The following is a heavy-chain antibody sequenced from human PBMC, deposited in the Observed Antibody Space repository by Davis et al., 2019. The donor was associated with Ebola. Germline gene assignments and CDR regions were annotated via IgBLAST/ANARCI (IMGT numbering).Heavy chain of an antibody. CDR2: IYPGDSNT. J-gene: IGHJ4*02. D-gene: IGHD6-13*01. Sequence: PGGSLRLSCKGSGYSFTSYWIGWVRQRPGKGLEWMGIIYPGDSNTKYSPSFQGQVTISADKSISAAYLQWSSLKASDTAMYYCAVPWQLVPSWGQGTLVTVSS. V-gene: IGHV5-51*01. CDR3: AVPWQLVPS. CDR1: GYSFTSYW.